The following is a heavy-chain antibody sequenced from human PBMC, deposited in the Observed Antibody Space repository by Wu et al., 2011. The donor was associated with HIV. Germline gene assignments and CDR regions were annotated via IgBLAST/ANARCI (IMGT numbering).Heavy chain of an antibody. D-gene: IGHD3-16*01. J-gene: IGHJ4*02. Sequence: QVQLVQSGAEVKKPGASVTVSCKASGYTFTGYYIHWVRQAPGQGLEWMGWINPNSGATNYAQKLQGRVTMTTDTSTRTAYMELRSLRSDDTAMYYCAREQGDNDYADYWGQGTLVT. V-gene: IGHV1-2*02. CDR1: GYTFTGYY. CDR3: AREQGDNDYADY. CDR2: INPNSGAT.